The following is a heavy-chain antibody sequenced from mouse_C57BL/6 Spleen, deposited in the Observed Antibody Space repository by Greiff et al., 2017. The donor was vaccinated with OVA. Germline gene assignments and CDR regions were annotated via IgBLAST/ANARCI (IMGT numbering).Heavy chain of an antibody. V-gene: IGHV1-15*01. CDR3: TRLREFITTVVGGY. CDR1: GYTFTDYE. J-gene: IGHJ2*01. CDR2: IDPETGGT. D-gene: IGHD1-1*01. Sequence: QVQLQQSGAELVRPGASVTLSCKASGYTFTDYEMHWVKQTPVHGLEWIGAIDPETGGTAYNQKFKGKAILTADKSSSTAYMELRSLTSEDSAVYYCTRLREFITTVVGGYWGQGTTLTVSS.